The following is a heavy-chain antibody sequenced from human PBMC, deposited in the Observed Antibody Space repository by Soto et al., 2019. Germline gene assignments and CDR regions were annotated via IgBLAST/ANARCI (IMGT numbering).Heavy chain of an antibody. CDR3: AKDDEMATERWRYYYYGMDV. D-gene: IGHD5-12*01. Sequence: GGSLRLSCAASGFTFSSYGMHWVRQAPGKGLEWVAVISYDGSNKYYADSVKGRFNISRDNSKNTLYLQMNSLRAEDTAVYYCAKDDEMATERWRYYYYGMDVWGQGTTVTVSS. V-gene: IGHV3-30*18. CDR2: ISYDGSNK. J-gene: IGHJ6*02. CDR1: GFTFSSYG.